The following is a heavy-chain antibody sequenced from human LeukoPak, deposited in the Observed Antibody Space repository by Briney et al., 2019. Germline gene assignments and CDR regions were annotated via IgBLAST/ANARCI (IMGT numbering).Heavy chain of an antibody. Sequence: GSLRLSCAASGFTFSSYAMSWVRQAPGKGLEWIGEINHSGSTNYNPSLKSRVTISVDTSKNQFSLKLSSVTAADTAVYYCARGGRRWLQYGGFDYWGQGTLVTVSS. J-gene: IGHJ4*02. V-gene: IGHV4-34*01. CDR2: INHSGST. CDR1: GFTFSSYA. CDR3: ARGGRRWLQYGGFDY. D-gene: IGHD5-24*01.